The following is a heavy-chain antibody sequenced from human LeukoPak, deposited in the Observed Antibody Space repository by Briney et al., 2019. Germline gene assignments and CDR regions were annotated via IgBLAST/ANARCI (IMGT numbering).Heavy chain of an antibody. CDR2: IHDSGIA. J-gene: IGHJ6*03. D-gene: IGHD3-16*01. V-gene: IGHV4-30-4*07. CDR3: ARRGGDMPARGFMDV. CDR1: GDSITSGGYS. Sequence: PSETLSLTCVVSGDSITSGGYSWSWIRQPPGKGLEWVGYIHDSGIAFYNPSLKSRVTMSVDTSKNHFFLNLRSVTAADTAVYYCARRGGDMPARGFMDVWGKGTTVTVSS.